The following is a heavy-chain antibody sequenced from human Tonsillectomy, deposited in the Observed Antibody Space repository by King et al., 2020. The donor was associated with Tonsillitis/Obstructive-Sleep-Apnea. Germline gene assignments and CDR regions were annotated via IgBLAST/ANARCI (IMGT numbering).Heavy chain of an antibody. V-gene: IGHV4-34*01. CDR3: AKGGLAHDAFDI. Sequence: VQLQQWGAGLLKPSETLSLTCAVYGGSFSGYYWSWIRQPPGKGLEWIGEISHSGSTNYNPSLKSRVTISVDTSRNQFSLRLTSITAADTAVYYRAKGGLAHDAFDIWGQGTMVTVSS. CDR1: GGSFSGYY. J-gene: IGHJ3*02. CDR2: ISHSGST.